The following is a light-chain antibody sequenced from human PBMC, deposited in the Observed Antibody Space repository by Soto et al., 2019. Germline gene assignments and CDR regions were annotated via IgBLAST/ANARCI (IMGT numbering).Light chain of an antibody. CDR2: ANN. CDR1: NSNIGGNT. V-gene: IGLV1-44*01. Sequence: QSVLTQPPSASGTPGQRVTISCSGSNSNIGGNTVNWYQQVPGTAPELLIYANNQRPSGVPDRFSGSKSGTSASLAISGLQSEDEADYYCQSYDSSLHVVFGGGTKLTVL. CDR3: QSYDSSLHVV. J-gene: IGLJ2*01.